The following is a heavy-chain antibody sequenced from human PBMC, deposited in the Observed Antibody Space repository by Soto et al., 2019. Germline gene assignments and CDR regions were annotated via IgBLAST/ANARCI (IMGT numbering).Heavy chain of an antibody. D-gene: IGHD3-22*01. J-gene: IGHJ6*02. CDR1: GGTFSSYT. CDR2: IIPILRIA. V-gene: IGHV1-69*08. Sequence: QVQLVQSGAEVKKPGSSVKVSCKASGGTFSSYTISWVRQAPGQELEWMGRIIPILRIAHYAQKFQGRVTITAAKSTSTAYFELSSLRSDDTASYYCARDRGAGGMIVVVYADDYGMYVWGQGTTVTVSS. CDR3: ARDRGAGGMIVVVYADDYGMYV.